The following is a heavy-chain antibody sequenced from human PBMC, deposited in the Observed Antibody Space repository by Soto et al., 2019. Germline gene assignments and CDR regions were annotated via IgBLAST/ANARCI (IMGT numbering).Heavy chain of an antibody. CDR1: GYTFTSYD. CDR2: MNPNSGNT. Sequence: QVQLVQSGAEVKKPGASVKVSCKASGYTFTSYDINWVRQATGQGLEWMGWMNPNSGNTGYAQKFQGRVTMTRTTSIRTAYSELSSLRSEDTAVYYCARVGGRGLAGSYGMDVWGHGTTVTVSS. J-gene: IGHJ6*01. CDR3: ARVGGRGLAGSYGMDV. D-gene: IGHD3-16*01. V-gene: IGHV1-8*01.